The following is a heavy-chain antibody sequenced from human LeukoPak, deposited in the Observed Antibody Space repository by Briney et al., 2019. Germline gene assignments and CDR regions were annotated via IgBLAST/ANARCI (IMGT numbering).Heavy chain of an antibody. D-gene: IGHD2-2*01. CDR3: ARGNLPYCSSTSCYLIRYYYYMDV. CDR1: GGSISSSNW. CDR2: IYHSGST. Sequence: SETLSLTCAVSGGSISSSNWWSWVRQPPGKGLEWIGEIYHSGSTNYNPSLKSRVTISVDKSKNQFSLKLSSVTAADTAVYYCARGNLPYCSSTSCYLIRYYYYMDVWGKGTTVTVSS. V-gene: IGHV4-4*02. J-gene: IGHJ6*03.